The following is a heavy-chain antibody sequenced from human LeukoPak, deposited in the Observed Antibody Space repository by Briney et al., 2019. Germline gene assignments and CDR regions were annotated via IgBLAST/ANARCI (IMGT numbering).Heavy chain of an antibody. CDR3: AREAWVSGDSKYRYYGIDV. V-gene: IGHV4-59*01. CDR2: IDYSGST. CDR1: GASISSYY. J-gene: IGHJ6*02. Sequence: SETLSLTCTVSGASISSYYWSWIRQPPGKGLEWIGYIDYSGSTNYTPSLKSRVTISVDTSKNQFSLKLSSVSAADTALYYCAREAWVSGDSKYRYYGIDVWGQGTTVTVSS. D-gene: IGHD4-17*01.